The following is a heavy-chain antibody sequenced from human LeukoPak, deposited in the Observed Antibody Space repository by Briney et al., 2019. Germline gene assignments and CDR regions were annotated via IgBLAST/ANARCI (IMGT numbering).Heavy chain of an antibody. CDR1: GGTFSSYA. V-gene: IGHV1-69*05. CDR3: ARDSSGYYYAFDY. CDR2: IIPIFGTA. D-gene: IGHD3-22*01. J-gene: IGHJ4*02. Sequence: SVKVSCKASGGTFSSYAISWVRQAPGQGLEWMGGIIPIFGTANYAQKFQGRVTITTDESTSTACMELSSLRSEDTAVYYCARDSSGYYYAFDYWGQGTLVTVSS.